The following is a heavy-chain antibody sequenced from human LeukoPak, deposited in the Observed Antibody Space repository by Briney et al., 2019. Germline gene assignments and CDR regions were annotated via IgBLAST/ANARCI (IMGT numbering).Heavy chain of an antibody. Sequence: SETLSLTCTVSGGSISSYYWSWIRQPPGKGLEWIGYIYCSGTTNYNPSLKSRVTISVDTSKNQFSLKLSSVTAADTAVYYCAGGVYIAAAQYGYWGQGTLVTVSS. J-gene: IGHJ4*02. CDR2: IYCSGTT. V-gene: IGHV4-59*01. CDR1: GGSISSYY. CDR3: AGGVYIAAAQYGY. D-gene: IGHD6-13*01.